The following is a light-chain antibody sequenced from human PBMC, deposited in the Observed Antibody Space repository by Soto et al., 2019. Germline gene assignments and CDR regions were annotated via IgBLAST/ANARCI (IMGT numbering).Light chain of an antibody. Sequence: DIVLTQSPGTLSLSPGESAALSCRASQSISNNFLAWYQRKPGQAPRLLIYGASYRATDIPYRFSGSGSGTDFTLTITRLEPDDFAVYYCQQYGGSPPTFGQGTTVEVK. J-gene: IGKJ1*01. V-gene: IGKV3-20*01. CDR1: QSISNNF. CDR3: QQYGGSPPT. CDR2: GAS.